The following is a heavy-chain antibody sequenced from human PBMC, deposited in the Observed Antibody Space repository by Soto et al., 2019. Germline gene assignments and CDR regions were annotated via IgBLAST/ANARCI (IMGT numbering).Heavy chain of an antibody. D-gene: IGHD2-21*02. CDR1: GASISVHSYY. CDR2: SYYSGTT. CDR3: ARQRTSVVTQAYFDV. V-gene: IGHV4-39*01. J-gene: IGHJ4*02. Sequence: PSETLSLTCTVSGASISVHSYYWTWIRQPPGKGLEWIGSSYYSGTTYFNPSLKSRATISVDTSKNQFSLRLTSVTAADTALYFCARQRTSVVTQAYFDVWGPGSLVTVSS.